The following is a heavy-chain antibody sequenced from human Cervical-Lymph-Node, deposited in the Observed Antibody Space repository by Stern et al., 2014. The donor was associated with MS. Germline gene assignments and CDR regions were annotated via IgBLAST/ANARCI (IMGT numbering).Heavy chain of an antibody. Sequence: LVQSGAEAKKPGESLKLSWEGFGYNFIAQWIGWGRQMPGKGQEYMGIIHPGDSDTRYTSSFQGHIALSVDRSISTAFLQWSSLKASDTGIYYCASAGTGGRFVWGQGTTVTVSS. D-gene: IGHD3-16*01. CDR2: IHPGDSDT. CDR1: GYNFIAQW. V-gene: IGHV5-51*03. CDR3: ASAGTGGRFV. J-gene: IGHJ6*02.